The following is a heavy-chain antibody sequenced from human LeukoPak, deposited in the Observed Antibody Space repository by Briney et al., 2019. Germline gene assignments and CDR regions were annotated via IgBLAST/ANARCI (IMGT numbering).Heavy chain of an antibody. Sequence: GGSLRLSCAASGFTFSSYGMHWVRQAPGKGLEWVAVIWYDGSNKYYADSVKGRFTISRDNSKNTLYLQMNSLRAEDTAVYYCAKESSYYYVYYHMDVWGKGTTVTVSS. CDR3: AKESSYYYVYYHMDV. J-gene: IGHJ6*03. CDR1: GFTFSSYG. V-gene: IGHV3-33*06. CDR2: IWYDGSNK.